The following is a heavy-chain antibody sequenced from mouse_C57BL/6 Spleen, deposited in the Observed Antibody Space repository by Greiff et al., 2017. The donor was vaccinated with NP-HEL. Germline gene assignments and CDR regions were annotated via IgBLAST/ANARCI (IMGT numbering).Heavy chain of an antibody. CDR2: IYPGSGNT. CDR1: GYSFTSYY. D-gene: IGHD2-5*01. J-gene: IGHJ4*01. V-gene: IGHV1-66*01. Sequence: VQLQQSGPELVKPGASVKISCKASGYSFTSYYIHWVKQRPGQGLEWIGWIYPGSGNTKYNEKFEGKATLTADTSSSTDYMQLSSLTSEDSAVYYWATGDYYSNYGGYYAMDYWGQGTSVTVSS. CDR3: ATGDYYSNYGGYYAMDY.